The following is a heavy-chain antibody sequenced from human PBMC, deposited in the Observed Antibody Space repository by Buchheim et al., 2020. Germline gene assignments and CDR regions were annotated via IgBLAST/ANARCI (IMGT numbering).Heavy chain of an antibody. D-gene: IGHD2-2*01. CDR3: ARGGWSIVVVPAAIEVPYDYGMDV. Sequence: QVQLVESGGGVVQPGRSLRLSCAASGFTFSSYAMHWVRQAPGKGLEWVAVISYDGSNKYYADSVKGRFTISRDNSKNTLYLQMNSLRAEDTAVYYCARGGWSIVVVPAAIEVPYDYGMDVWGQGTT. V-gene: IGHV3-30-3*01. J-gene: IGHJ6*02. CDR1: GFTFSSYA. CDR2: ISYDGSNK.